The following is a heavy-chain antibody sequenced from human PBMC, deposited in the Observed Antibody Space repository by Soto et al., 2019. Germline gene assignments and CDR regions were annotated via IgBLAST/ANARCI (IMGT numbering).Heavy chain of an antibody. CDR3: VKDLGTRGDDILTGYSNXDY. V-gene: IGHV3-23*01. J-gene: IGHJ4*02. D-gene: IGHD3-9*01. Sequence: GGSLRLSCAASGFTCSSYAMSWVRQTPGKGLEWVSAISGSGGSTYYADSVKGRFTISRDNSKNTLYLQMNSLRAEDTAVYYCVKDLGTRGDDILTGYSNXDYWGQGT. CDR1: GFTCSSYA. CDR2: ISGSGGST.